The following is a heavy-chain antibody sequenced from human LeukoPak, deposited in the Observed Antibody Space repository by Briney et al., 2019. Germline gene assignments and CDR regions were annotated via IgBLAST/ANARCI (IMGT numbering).Heavy chain of an antibody. CDR2: IYYSGST. J-gene: IGHJ4*02. Sequence: SETLSLTCTVSGGSISSYYWSWIRQPPGKGLEWIGYIYYSGSTNYNPSLKSRVTISVDTSKNQFSLKLSSVTAADTAVYYCAXXXXXXGTGYFDYWGQGTLVTVSS. V-gene: IGHV4-59*01. CDR1: GGSISSYY. CDR3: AXXXXXXGTGYFDY. D-gene: IGHD2-8*02.